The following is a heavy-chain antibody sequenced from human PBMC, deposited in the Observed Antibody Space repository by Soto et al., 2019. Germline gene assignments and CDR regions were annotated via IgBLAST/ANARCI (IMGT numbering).Heavy chain of an antibody. J-gene: IGHJ3*01. CDR3: ARDEVGDYDAFDL. CDR2: IYSGGTT. Sequence: EVKMVESGGGLVQPGGSLRLSCVASGFSVKNSFMTWVRQAPGKGLEWVSIIYSGGTTYYADSVMGRFTISRDTSNNTLYLLMDSLRVEDSAVYYCARDEVGDYDAFDLWGQGTMVTVSS. V-gene: IGHV3-66*01. CDR1: GFSVKNSF. D-gene: IGHD4-17*01.